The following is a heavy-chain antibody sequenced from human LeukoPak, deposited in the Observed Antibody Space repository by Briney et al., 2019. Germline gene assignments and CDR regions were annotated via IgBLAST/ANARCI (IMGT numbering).Heavy chain of an antibody. V-gene: IGHV1-2*02. D-gene: IGHD3-10*01. CDR3: ARDLRYYGSGSYPMVDY. CDR2: INPNSGGT. J-gene: IGHJ4*02. CDR1: GYTFTVYY. Sequence: ASVKVSFTASGYTFTVYYMHWVRQAPGQGLEWMGWINPNSGGTNYAQKFQGRVTMTRDTSISTAYMELSRLRSDDTAVYYCARDLRYYGSGSYPMVDYWGQGTLVTVSS.